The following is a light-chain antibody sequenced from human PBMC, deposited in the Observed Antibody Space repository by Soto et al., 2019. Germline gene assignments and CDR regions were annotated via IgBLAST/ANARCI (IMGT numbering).Light chain of an antibody. CDR1: RSDVGGYNY. CDR3: CSYAGSYYV. J-gene: IGLJ1*01. CDR2: DVS. V-gene: IGLV2-11*01. Sequence: QSALTQPRSVSGSPGQSVTISCTGTRSDVGGYNYVSWYQQHPRKAPKLMIYDVSKRPSGVPDRFSGSKSGNTASLTISGLQAEDESDYYCCSYAGSYYVFGTGTKLTVL.